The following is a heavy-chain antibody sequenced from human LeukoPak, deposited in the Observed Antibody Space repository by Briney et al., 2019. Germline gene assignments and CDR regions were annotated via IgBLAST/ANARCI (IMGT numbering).Heavy chain of an antibody. CDR1: GGSISSGSYY. V-gene: IGHV4-61*02. CDR2: IYTSGST. J-gene: IGHJ4*02. Sequence: SETLSLTCTVSGGSISSGSYYWSWIRQPAGKGLEWIGRIYTSGSTNYNPSLKSRVTISVDTSKNQFSLKLSSVTAADTAVYYCASGYSIFDYWGQGTLVTVSS. D-gene: IGHD6-13*01. CDR3: ASGYSIFDY.